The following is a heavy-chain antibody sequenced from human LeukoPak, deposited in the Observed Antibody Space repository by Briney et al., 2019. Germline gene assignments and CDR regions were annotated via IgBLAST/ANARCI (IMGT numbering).Heavy chain of an antibody. CDR1: GFTFSDYW. Sequence: GGSLRLSCAASGFTFSDYWMHWVRQVPGKGLVWVSHINSDGSSTSYADSVKGRFTISRDNAKNTLYLQMNSLRAEDTAVYYCARGLIVAAGTDYWGQRTLVTVSS. CDR2: INSDGSST. D-gene: IGHD6-13*01. J-gene: IGHJ4*02. CDR3: ARGLIVAAGTDY. V-gene: IGHV3-74*01.